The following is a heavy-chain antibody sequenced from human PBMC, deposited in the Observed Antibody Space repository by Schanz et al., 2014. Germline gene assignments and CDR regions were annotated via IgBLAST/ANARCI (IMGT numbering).Heavy chain of an antibody. J-gene: IGHJ6*03. D-gene: IGHD2-2*02. V-gene: IGHV1-18*01. CDR1: GYAFTTYG. CDR3: AGTYCSSTSCYTGYYYMDV. CDR2: ISTFRNEDT. Sequence: QVQLVQSGAEVKKPGVSVRVSCKVSGYAFTTYGISWVRQAPGQGPEFMGWISTFRNEDTNSAQRFQGRLTMTTDTSTSTAYMELRSLRSDDTAVYYCAGTYCSSTSCYTGYYYMDVWGKGTTVTVSS.